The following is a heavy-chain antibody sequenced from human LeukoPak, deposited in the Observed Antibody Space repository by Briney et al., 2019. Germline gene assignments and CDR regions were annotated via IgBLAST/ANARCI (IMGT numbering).Heavy chain of an antibody. CDR2: ISWNSGSI. CDR3: AKGADYYGSSDPFDY. CDR1: GFTFDDYA. D-gene: IGHD3-22*01. Sequence: GGSLRLSCAASGFTFDDYAMHWVRQAPGQGLEWVSGISWNSGSIGYADSVKGRFTISRDNAKNSLYLQMNSLRAEDTALYYCAKGADYYGSSDPFDYWGQGTLVTVSS. V-gene: IGHV3-9*01. J-gene: IGHJ4*02.